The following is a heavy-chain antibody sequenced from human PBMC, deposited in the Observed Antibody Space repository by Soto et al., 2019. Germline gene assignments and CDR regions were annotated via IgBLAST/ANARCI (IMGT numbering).Heavy chain of an antibody. V-gene: IGHV4-34*01. CDR1: GGSFSGYY. D-gene: IGHD2-21*02. CDR2: INHSGST. Sequence: PSETLSLSCAVYGGSFSGYYWSWIRQPPGKGLEWIGEINHSGSTNYNPSLKSRVTISVDTSKNQFSLKLSSVTAADTAVYYCARGGDWTPYWGQGTLVTVSS. J-gene: IGHJ4*02. CDR3: ARGGDWTPY.